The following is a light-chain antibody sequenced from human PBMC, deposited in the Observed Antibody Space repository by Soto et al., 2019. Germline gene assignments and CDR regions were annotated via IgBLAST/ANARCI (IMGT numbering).Light chain of an antibody. CDR1: SSDVGGYNY. Sequence: LTQPASVSGSPGQSITISCTGTSSDVGGYNYVSWYQQHPGKAPKLMIFEVSNRPSGVSNRFSGSKSGNTASLTISGLQTEDEADYYCTSYTSSFTHLFGTGTKVTVL. V-gene: IGLV2-14*01. CDR3: TSYTSSFTHL. CDR2: EVS. J-gene: IGLJ1*01.